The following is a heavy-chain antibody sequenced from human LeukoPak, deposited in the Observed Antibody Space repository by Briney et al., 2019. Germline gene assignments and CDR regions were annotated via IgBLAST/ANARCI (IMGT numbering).Heavy chain of an antibody. D-gene: IGHD2-21*02. CDR3: ARAYMTATRHFDY. Sequence: SVKVSCKASGGTFSSYDISWVRQAPGQGLEWMGGIIPIFGTAKYAQKFQGRATITADESTSTAYMELSSLRSEDTAVYYCARAYMTATRHFDYWGQGTLVTVSS. J-gene: IGHJ4*02. V-gene: IGHV1-69*13. CDR1: GGTFSSYD. CDR2: IIPIFGTA.